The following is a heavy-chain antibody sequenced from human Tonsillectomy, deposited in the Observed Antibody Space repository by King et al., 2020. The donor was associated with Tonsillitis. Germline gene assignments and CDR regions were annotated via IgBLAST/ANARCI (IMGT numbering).Heavy chain of an antibody. CDR3: ARGFMVRGVNSATENLFDQ. Sequence: VQLVESGGVVVQPGGSLRLSCAASGFTFDDYAMHWVRQSLGKGLEWVSLISWDGGSTYYADSVKGRFTISRDNSKNSLYLQMNSLRAEDTALYYCARGFMVRGVNSATENLFDQWGQGTLVPVPS. CDR2: ISWDGGST. J-gene: IGHJ4*02. CDR1: GFTFDDYA. D-gene: IGHD3-10*01. V-gene: IGHV3-43D*04.